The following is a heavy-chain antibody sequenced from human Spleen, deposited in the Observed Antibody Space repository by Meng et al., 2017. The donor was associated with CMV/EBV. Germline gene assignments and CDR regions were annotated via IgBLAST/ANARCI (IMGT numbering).Heavy chain of an antibody. CDR3: AKDRVGRSGWFHYFDY. CDR1: GFTFSSYA. D-gene: IGHD6-19*01. Sequence: GGSLRLSCAASGFTFSSYAMSWVRQAPGKGLEWVSVIYSGGSSTYYADSVKGRFTISRDNSKNTLYLQMNSLRAEDTAVYYCAKDRVGRSGWFHYFDYWGQGTLVTVSS. J-gene: IGHJ4*02. CDR2: IYSGGSST. V-gene: IGHV3-23*03.